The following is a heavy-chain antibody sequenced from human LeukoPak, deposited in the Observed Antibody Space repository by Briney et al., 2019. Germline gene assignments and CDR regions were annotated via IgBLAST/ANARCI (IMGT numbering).Heavy chain of an antibody. J-gene: IGHJ4*02. CDR1: GGSFSGYY. CDR2: INHSGST. CDR3: ARGARIVVVPAALNYFDY. D-gene: IGHD2-2*01. V-gene: IGHV4-34*01. Sequence: NPSETLSLTCAGYGGSFSGYYWSWIRQPPGKGLEWIGEINHSGSTNYNPSLKSRVTISVDTSKNQFSLKLSSVTAADTAVYYCARGARIVVVPAALNYFDYWGQGTLVTVSS.